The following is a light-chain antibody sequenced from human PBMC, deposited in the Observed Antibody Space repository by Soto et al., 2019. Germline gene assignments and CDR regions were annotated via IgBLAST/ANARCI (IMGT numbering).Light chain of an antibody. J-gene: IGKJ1*01. V-gene: IGKV3-20*01. CDR1: QSVSSSY. CDR3: QQSGNSPRT. CDR2: GAS. Sequence: EIVLTQSPGTLSLSPGERATLSYRASQSVSSSYLAWYQQKAGQAPRLVIYGASIRATGIPDRFSGSGSGRDFTLTISRLEPEDSAVYYCQQSGNSPRTFGQGTKVXIK.